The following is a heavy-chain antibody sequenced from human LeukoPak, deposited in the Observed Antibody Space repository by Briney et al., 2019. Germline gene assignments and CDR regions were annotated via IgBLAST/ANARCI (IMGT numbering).Heavy chain of an antibody. D-gene: IGHD5-18*01. V-gene: IGHV3-23*01. Sequence: GGSLRLSCAASGFTFNNYAMTWVRQAPGRGLEWVSTISNRGGRSYYADSVKGRFSISRDNSKNTLYLQMNSLRAEDTAVYYCARAYNYGYDYWGQGTLVTVSS. J-gene: IGHJ4*02. CDR2: ISNRGGRS. CDR3: ARAYNYGYDY. CDR1: GFTFNNYA.